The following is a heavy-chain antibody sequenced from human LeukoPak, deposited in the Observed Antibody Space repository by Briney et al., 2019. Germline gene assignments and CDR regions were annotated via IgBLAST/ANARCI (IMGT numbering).Heavy chain of an antibody. J-gene: IGHJ4*02. CDR2: IYYSGST. CDR1: GGSISSGGYY. CDR3: ARHSSVALLDY. V-gene: IGHV4-31*03. D-gene: IGHD3-22*01. Sequence: SETLSLTCTVSGGSISSGGYYWSWIRQHPGKGLEWIGYIYYSGSTYYNPSLKSRVTISVDTSKNQFSLKLSSVTAADTAVYYCARHSSVALLDYWGQGTLVTVSS.